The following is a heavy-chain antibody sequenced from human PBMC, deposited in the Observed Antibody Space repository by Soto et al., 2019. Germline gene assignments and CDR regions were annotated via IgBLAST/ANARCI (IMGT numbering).Heavy chain of an antibody. CDR2: IFYSGTT. J-gene: IGHJ5*02. CDR3: ARSVDP. Sequence: SETLSLTCAVYGGSFSGYYWSWIRQPPGKGLEWIGYIFYSGTTYYNPSLKSRVTISVDTSKNQFSLKLSSVTAADTAVYYCARSVDPWGQGTLVTVSS. V-gene: IGHV4-34*09. CDR1: GGSFSGYY.